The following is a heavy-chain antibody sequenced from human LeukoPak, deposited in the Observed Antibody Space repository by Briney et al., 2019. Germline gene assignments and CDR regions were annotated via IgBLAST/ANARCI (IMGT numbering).Heavy chain of an antibody. CDR3: ARLTVTTFSDWFDP. J-gene: IGHJ5*02. CDR1: GFTFSSDS. V-gene: IGHV3-21*01. Sequence: PGGSLRLSCAASGFTFSSDSMNWVRQAPGKGLEWVSSISSSSSYIYYADSVKGRSTISRDNAKNSLYLQMNSLRAEDTAVYYCARLTVTTFSDWFDPWGKGTLVTVSS. D-gene: IGHD4-17*01. CDR2: ISSSSSYI.